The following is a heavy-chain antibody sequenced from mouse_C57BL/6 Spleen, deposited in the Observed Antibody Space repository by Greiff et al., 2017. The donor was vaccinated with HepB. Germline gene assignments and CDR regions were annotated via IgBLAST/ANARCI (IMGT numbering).Heavy chain of an antibody. CDR3: ARPPSRVDYAMDY. V-gene: IGHV5-12*01. CDR1: GFTFSDYY. CDR2: ISNGGGST. Sequence: DVKLVESGGGLVQPGGSLKLSCAASGFTFSDYYMYWVRQTPEKRLEWVAYISNGGGSTYYPDTVKGRFTISRDNAKNTLYLQMSRLKSEDTAMYYCARPPSRVDYAMDYWGQGTSVTVSS. J-gene: IGHJ4*01.